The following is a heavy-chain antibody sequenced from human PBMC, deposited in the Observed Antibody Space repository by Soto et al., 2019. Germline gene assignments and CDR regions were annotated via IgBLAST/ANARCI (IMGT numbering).Heavy chain of an antibody. CDR3: AKVGSSSWFGVLGY. D-gene: IGHD6-13*01. Sequence: EVQMLESGGGFVQPGGSLRLSCAASGFTFSNFAMTWVRQAPGKGLEWVSVIGAGGDGIYYADSVKGRFTISRDNSKNTLSLQMNSLRAEDTAVYYCAKVGSSSWFGVLGYWGQGTLVTVSS. CDR2: IGAGGDGI. V-gene: IGHV3-23*01. J-gene: IGHJ4*02. CDR1: GFTFSNFA.